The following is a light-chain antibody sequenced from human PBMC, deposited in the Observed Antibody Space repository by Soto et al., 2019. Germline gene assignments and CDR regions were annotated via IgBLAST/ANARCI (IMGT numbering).Light chain of an antibody. CDR2: GAS. J-gene: IGKJ2*01. CDR3: QQYNSYLYI. V-gene: IGKV1-5*03. CDR1: QSIGHW. Sequence: DIQMTQSPSTLSASVGDRVTITCRASQSIGHWLAWYQQKPGKAPKVLIYGASSFESGVPSRFSVSGSVTEFTLTISSLQPDDFATYYCQQYNSYLYIFGQGTKLEIK.